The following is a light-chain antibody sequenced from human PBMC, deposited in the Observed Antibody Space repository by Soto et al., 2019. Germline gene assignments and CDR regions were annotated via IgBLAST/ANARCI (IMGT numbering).Light chain of an antibody. J-gene: IGLJ1*01. Sequence: QSALTQPASVSGSPGQSVTISCTGTSNDIGAYNYVSWYQQLPGQAPKLMIYDVSERPSGISDRFSGSKSVSSASLSISGPQTEDEADYCCSSYTSSSTFGTGTKLTVL. V-gene: IGLV2-14*01. CDR2: DVS. CDR3: SSYTSSST. CDR1: SNDIGAYNY.